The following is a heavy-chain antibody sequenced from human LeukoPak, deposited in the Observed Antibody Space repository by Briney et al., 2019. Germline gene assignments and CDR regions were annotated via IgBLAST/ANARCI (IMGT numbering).Heavy chain of an antibody. CDR3: ARVEVRYYDSSGYYPHFDY. Sequence: ASVKVSCKASGYTFTGYYMHWVRQAPGQGLEWMGWINPNSGGTNYAQKFQGRVTMTRDTSISTAYMELSRLRSDDTAVYYCARVEVRYYDSSGYYPHFDYWGQGTLVTVSS. CDR1: GYTFTGYY. CDR2: INPNSGGT. J-gene: IGHJ4*02. V-gene: IGHV1-2*02. D-gene: IGHD3-22*01.